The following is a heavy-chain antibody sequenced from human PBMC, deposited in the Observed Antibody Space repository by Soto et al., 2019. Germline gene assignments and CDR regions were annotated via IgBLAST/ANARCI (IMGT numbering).Heavy chain of an antibody. V-gene: IGHV5-51*01. CDR3: ARSKGPRSSYYYGLDV. CDR2: IYPVDSDT. J-gene: IGHJ6*02. Sequence: GESLKISCKGSGYSFITYWIGWVRQMPGKGLEGMGIIYPVDSDTRYSPSFQGQVTISVDKSISTAYLQWSSLEASDTAMYYCARSKGPRSSYYYGLDVWGQGTTVTVSS. CDR1: GYSFITYW.